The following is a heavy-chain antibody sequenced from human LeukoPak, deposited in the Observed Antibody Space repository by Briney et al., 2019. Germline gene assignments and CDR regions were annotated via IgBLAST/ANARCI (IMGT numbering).Heavy chain of an antibody. CDR3: ARNLRYFDWLLSNYYYYMDV. J-gene: IGHJ6*03. D-gene: IGHD3-9*01. Sequence: GGSLRLSCAASGFTVSSNYMSWVRQASGKGLEWVSVIYSGGSTYYADSVKGRFTISRDNSKNTLYLQMNSLRAEDTAVYYCARNLRYFDWLLSNYYYYMDVWGKGTTVTVSS. CDR2: IYSGGST. V-gene: IGHV3-66*02. CDR1: GFTVSSNY.